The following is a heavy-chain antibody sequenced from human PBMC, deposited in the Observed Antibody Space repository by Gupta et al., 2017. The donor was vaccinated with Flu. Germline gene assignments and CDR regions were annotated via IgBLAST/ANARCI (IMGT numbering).Heavy chain of an antibody. CDR2: IWSDGSHQ. Sequence: QVQLVESGGGVVQPGTSLRLSCAASGFIFSGHGMHWVRQAPGKSLEWVAFIWSDGSHQYYADSLKGRFSISRDNSGDTVYLQFHSLRAEDTALYYCARDRKGSATTPNFDYWGQGTLVTVSS. V-gene: IGHV3-33*01. D-gene: IGHD2-15*01. CDR3: ARDRKGSATTPNFDY. J-gene: IGHJ4*02. CDR1: GFIFSGHG.